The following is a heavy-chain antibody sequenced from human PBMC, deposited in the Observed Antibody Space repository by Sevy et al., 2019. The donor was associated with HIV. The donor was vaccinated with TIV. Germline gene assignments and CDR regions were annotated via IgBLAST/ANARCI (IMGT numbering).Heavy chain of an antibody. CDR1: GFTFSSYW. D-gene: IGHD3-9*01. V-gene: IGHV3-7*04. CDR2: IKQDGSEK. CDR3: ARAYDILTGYTPGYFDY. Sequence: PGGSLRLSCAASGFTFSSYWMSWVRQAPGKGLEWVANIKQDGSEKYYVDSVKGRFTISRDNAKNSLYLQMNSLRAEDTAVYYCARAYDILTGYTPGYFDYWGQGTLVTVSS. J-gene: IGHJ4*02.